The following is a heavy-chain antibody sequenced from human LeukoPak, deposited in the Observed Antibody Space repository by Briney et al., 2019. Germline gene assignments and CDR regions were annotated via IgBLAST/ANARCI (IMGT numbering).Heavy chain of an antibody. V-gene: IGHV3-33*01. CDR2: IWFDGSNK. CDR1: GFTFSSYA. D-gene: IGHD1-1*01. J-gene: IGHJ4*02. Sequence: PGGSLRLSCAASGFTFSSYAMHWVRQAPGKGLEWVAVIWFDGSNKYYSDSVKGRFTISRDNSKNTLYLQMNSLRAEDTTVYYCARGTGNNWSYFDYWGQGTLVTVSS. CDR3: ARGTGNNWSYFDY.